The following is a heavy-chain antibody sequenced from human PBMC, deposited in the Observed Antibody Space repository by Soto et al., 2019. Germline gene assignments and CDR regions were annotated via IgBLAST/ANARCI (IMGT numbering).Heavy chain of an antibody. CDR2: MNPYNGNA. CDR3: ARRKERSGPHYFDS. CDR1: GGTFSSYA. J-gene: IGHJ4*02. D-gene: IGHD6-25*01. V-gene: IGHV1-8*02. Sequence: GASVKVSCKASGGTFSSYAISWVRQAPGQGLEWMGWMNPYNGNAGYAQKLQGRVTMTRNTSISTAYMELSSLRSEDTAVYFCARRKERSGPHYFDSWGQGTLVTVSS.